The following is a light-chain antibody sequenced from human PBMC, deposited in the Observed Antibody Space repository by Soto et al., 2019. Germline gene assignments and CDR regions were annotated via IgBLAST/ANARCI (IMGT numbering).Light chain of an antibody. Sequence: EIVLTQSPGTLSLSPGERATLSCRASQSVSSSYLAWYQQKPGQAPRLLIYGASGRATGIPDRFSGSGSGTDFTLTISRLDPEDFAVYYCQQYGSSTVTFGQGTKVDIK. J-gene: IGKJ1*01. CDR3: QQYGSSTVT. V-gene: IGKV3-20*01. CDR1: QSVSSSY. CDR2: GAS.